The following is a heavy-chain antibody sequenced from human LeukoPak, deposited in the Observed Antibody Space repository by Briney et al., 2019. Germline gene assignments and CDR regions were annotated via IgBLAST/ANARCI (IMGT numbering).Heavy chain of an antibody. CDR2: ISYDGNNK. V-gene: IGHV3-30-3*01. J-gene: IGHJ5*02. Sequence: GRSLRLSCAVPGFTFSRNSMHWVRQAPGKGLEWVADISYDGNNKHYADSVKGRFTISRDNSKNTLYLQMNSLRPEDTAVYFCAREALTGSWHWFDPWGQGTLVTVSS. CDR3: AREALTGSWHWFDP. CDR1: GFTFSRNS. D-gene: IGHD2-15*01.